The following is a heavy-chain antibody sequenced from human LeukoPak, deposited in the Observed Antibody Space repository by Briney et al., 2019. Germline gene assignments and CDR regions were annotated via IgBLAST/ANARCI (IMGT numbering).Heavy chain of an antibody. V-gene: IGHV4-39*07. CDR1: GGSISSSSYY. D-gene: IGHD2-15*01. J-gene: IGHJ4*02. CDR3: ARDLGYCSGGSCPLGNFDY. Sequence: SETLSLACTVSGGSISSSSYYWGWIRQLPGKGLEWIGSIYYSGSTYYNPSLKSRVTISVDTSKNQFSLKLSSVTAADTAVYYCARDLGYCSGGSCPLGNFDYWGQGTLVTVSS. CDR2: IYYSGST.